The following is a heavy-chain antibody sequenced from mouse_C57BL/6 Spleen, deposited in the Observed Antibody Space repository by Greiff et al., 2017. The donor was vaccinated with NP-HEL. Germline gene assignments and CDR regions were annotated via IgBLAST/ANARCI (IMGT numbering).Heavy chain of an antibody. CDR1: GYTFTSYW. V-gene: IGHV1-69*01. D-gene: IGHD1-2*01. J-gene: IGHJ1*03. CDR2: IDPSDSYT. Sequence: VQLQQPGAELVMPGASVKLSCKASGYTFTSYWMHWVKQRPGQGLEWIGEIDPSDSYTNYNQKFKGKATLTVDKSSSTAYMQLSSLTSEDSAVYYCARGGGTTADWYFDVWGTGTTVTVSS. CDR3: ARGGGTTADWYFDV.